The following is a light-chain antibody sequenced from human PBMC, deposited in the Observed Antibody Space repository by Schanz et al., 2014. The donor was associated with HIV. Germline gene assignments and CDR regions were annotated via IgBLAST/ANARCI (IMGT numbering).Light chain of an antibody. CDR2: GAS. Sequence: EIVMTQSAATLSVSPGERATLSCRASQSVSSSYFAWYQQKPGQAPRLLIYGASSRATGIPDRFSGSGSGTDFTLTISRLEPEDFAVYYCQQYGSSFGPGTKVEIK. CDR1: QSVSSSY. CDR3: QQYGSS. J-gene: IGKJ3*01. V-gene: IGKV3-20*01.